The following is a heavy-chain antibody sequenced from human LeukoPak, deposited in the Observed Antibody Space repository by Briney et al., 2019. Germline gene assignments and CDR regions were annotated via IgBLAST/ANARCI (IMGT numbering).Heavy chain of an antibody. CDR1: GGTFSSYA. J-gene: IGHJ5*02. V-gene: IGHV1-69*01. Sequence: ASVKVSCKASGGTFSSYAISWVRQAPGQGLEWMGGIIPIFGTANYAQKFQGRVTITADESTSTAYMELSSLRSEDTAVYYCAREYSSSSGAWSDPWGQGTLVTVSS. CDR3: AREYSSSSGAWSDP. D-gene: IGHD6-6*01. CDR2: IIPIFGTA.